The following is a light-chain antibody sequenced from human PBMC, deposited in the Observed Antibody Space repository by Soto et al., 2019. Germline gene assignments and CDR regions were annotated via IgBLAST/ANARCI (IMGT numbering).Light chain of an antibody. J-gene: IGLJ2*01. Sequence: QSALTQPPSVSGSPGQSVTISCTGTSGDVGAYDRVSWYQQPPGTAPRVIIYDVSNRPSGVPDRFSGSKSGNTASLTISGLLPEDEAEYYCSSVTTWTPLVFGGGTKLTVL. CDR1: SGDVGAYDR. V-gene: IGLV2-18*02. CDR3: SSVTTWTPLV. CDR2: DVS.